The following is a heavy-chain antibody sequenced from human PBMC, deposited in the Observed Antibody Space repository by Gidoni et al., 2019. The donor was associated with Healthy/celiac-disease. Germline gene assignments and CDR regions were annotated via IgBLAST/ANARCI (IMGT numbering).Heavy chain of an antibody. Sequence: HPCSSLLHISPASGFVFSSYSMHCVRQASGKGLVWVSRINSDGSSTSYADSVKGRVTISRDNAKNTLYLQMNSLRAEDTAVYYCARGRYCSGGSCYSGDAFDIWGQGTMVTVSS. V-gene: IGHV3-74*01. J-gene: IGHJ3*02. CDR1: GFVFSSYS. D-gene: IGHD2-15*01. CDR3: ARGRYCSGGSCYSGDAFDI. CDR2: INSDGSST.